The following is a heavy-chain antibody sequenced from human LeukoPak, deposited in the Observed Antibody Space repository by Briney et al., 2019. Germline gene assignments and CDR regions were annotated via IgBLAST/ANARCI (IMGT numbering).Heavy chain of an antibody. Sequence: GGSLRLSCAASGFTFSTYAMSWVRQAPGKGLAWVSTVSGTGVTTHYADSVKGRFTISGDNSRDTLYLQMSSLGAEDTAVYYCAKDWSTVTHDAFEIWGQGTMVTVSS. CDR1: GFTFSTYA. V-gene: IGHV3-23*01. J-gene: IGHJ3*02. CDR3: AKDWSTVTHDAFEI. CDR2: VSGTGVTT. D-gene: IGHD4-17*01.